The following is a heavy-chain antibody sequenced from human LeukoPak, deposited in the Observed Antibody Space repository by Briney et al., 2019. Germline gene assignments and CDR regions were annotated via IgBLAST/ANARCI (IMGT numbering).Heavy chain of an antibody. CDR3: ARNGGIPRFGVVKTPRGAFDI. J-gene: IGHJ3*02. CDR2: IYHSGST. CDR1: GYSISSGYY. Sequence: SETLSLTCAVSGYSISSGYYWGWIRQPPGKGLEWIGSIYHSGSTYYNQSLKSRVTISVDTSKNQFSLKLSSVTAADTAVYYCARNGGIPRFGVVKTPRGAFDIWGQGTMVTVSS. D-gene: IGHD3-3*01. V-gene: IGHV4-38-2*01.